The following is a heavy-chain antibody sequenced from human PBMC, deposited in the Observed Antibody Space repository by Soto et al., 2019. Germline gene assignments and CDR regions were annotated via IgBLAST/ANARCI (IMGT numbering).Heavy chain of an antibody. CDR3: ARGYYYDSSGYPNWFDP. Sequence: VKVSCKASGYTFTSYYMHWVRQAPGQGLEWMGIINPSDGSTSYAQKFQGRVTMTRDTSTSTVYMELSSLRSEDTAVYYCARGYYYDSSGYPNWFDPWGQGTLVTVSS. V-gene: IGHV1-46*01. D-gene: IGHD3-22*01. J-gene: IGHJ5*02. CDR2: INPSDGST. CDR1: GYTFTSYY.